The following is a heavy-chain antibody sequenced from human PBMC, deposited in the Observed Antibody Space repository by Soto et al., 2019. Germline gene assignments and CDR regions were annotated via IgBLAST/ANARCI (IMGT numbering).Heavy chain of an antibody. CDR3: AKDSRSLTRITIFGVDYMDV. D-gene: IGHD3-3*01. CDR1: GFTFSSYA. J-gene: IGHJ6*03. CDR2: ISDSGGST. Sequence: GGALRLSCAASGFTFSSYAKSWVRPAPGKGLEWVSAISDSGGSTYYADSVKGRFTISRDNSKNTLYLQMNSLRVEDTAVYYCAKDSRSLTRITIFGVDYMDVWGKGTTVTVPS. V-gene: IGHV3-23*01.